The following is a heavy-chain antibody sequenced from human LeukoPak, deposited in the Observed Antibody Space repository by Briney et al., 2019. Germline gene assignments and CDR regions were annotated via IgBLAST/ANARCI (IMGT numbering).Heavy chain of an antibody. CDR3: ATRRGFELFFDL. V-gene: IGHV4-59*01. D-gene: IGHD3-10*01. Sequence: SETLSLTCTVSGGSISSYYWSWIRQAPGKGLEWIGHIYDSGNTNYNPSLKSRVTILADTSKSQFSLKLNSVTAADTAVYFCATRRGFELFFDLWGQGTRVTVSS. CDR2: IYDSGNT. CDR1: GGSISSYY. J-gene: IGHJ4*02.